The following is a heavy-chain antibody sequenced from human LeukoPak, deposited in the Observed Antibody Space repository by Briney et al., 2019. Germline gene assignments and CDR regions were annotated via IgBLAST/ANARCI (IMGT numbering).Heavy chain of an antibody. D-gene: IGHD2-21*01. CDR2: ISDDGSNK. CDR3: ARDPEGGDYYYYMDV. J-gene: IGHJ6*03. V-gene: IGHV3-30*04. Sequence: SGGSLRLSCAASGFTFSSYIIHWVRQAPGKGLEWVAVISDDGSNKYYADSVKGRFTISRDNSKNTLYLQMNSLRAEDTAVYYCARDPEGGDYYYYMDVWGKGTTVTVSS. CDR1: GFTFSSYI.